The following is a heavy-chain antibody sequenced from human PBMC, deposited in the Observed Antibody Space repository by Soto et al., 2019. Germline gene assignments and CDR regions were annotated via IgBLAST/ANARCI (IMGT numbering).Heavy chain of an antibody. CDR3: ARASSSSSAADY. CDR1: GESINSGGYY. D-gene: IGHD6-6*01. J-gene: IGHJ4*02. Sequence: QVQLQESGPGLVKPSQTLSLTCSVSGESINSGGYYWSWIRHHPGKGLEWIGYIYDSESAYYNPSLKSRVTISMDTSKNHFAMRLRSVTAADTAVYYCARASSSSSAADYWGQGTQVTVSS. V-gene: IGHV4-31*03. CDR2: IYDSESA.